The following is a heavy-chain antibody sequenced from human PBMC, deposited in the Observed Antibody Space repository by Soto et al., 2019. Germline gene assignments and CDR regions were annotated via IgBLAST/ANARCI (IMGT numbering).Heavy chain of an antibody. CDR3: AREGQAPYYYYGMDV. V-gene: IGHV1-18*01. CDR2: ISGYNGNT. Sequence: QVQVVQSGDEVKKPGASVKVSCKASGYTFTNYGFSWVRQAPGQGLEWMGWISGYNGNTKYAEKFQGRVTMNTDTSTSTVHMELRSLRSDDTAVYYCAREGQAPYYYYGMDVWGQGTAVTVSS. J-gene: IGHJ6*02. CDR1: GYTFTNYG.